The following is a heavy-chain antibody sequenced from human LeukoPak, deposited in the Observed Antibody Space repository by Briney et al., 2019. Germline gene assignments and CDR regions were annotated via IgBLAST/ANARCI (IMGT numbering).Heavy chain of an antibody. CDR1: GFTFSSYA. V-gene: IGHV3-30*04. CDR3: ARDSGSYGYFDY. D-gene: IGHD1-26*01. J-gene: IGHJ4*02. CDR2: ISYDGSNK. Sequence: GGSLRLSCAASGFTFSSYAMHWVRQAPGKGLEWVAVISYDGSNKYYADSVKGRFTISGDNSKNTLYLQMNSLRAENTAVYYCARDSGSYGYFDYWGQGTLVTVSS.